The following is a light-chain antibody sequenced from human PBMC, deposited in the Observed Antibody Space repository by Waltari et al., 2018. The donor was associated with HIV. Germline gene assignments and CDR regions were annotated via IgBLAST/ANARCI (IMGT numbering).Light chain of an antibody. CDR1: ALPKQY. Sequence: SYELTQPPSVSVSPGKTARITCSGDALPKQYAYWYQQKAGQAPVLVISKDSERPSGIPERFSGSSSGRTVTLTISGVQAEDEADYNCQSADSSGTDLIFGGGTKLTVL. CDR3: QSADSSGTDLI. CDR2: KDS. J-gene: IGLJ2*01. V-gene: IGLV3-25*03.